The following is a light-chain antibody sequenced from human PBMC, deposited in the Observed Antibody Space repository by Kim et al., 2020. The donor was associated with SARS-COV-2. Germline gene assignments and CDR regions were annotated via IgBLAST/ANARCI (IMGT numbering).Light chain of an antibody. J-gene: IGLJ3*02. CDR2: SNN. CDR1: SSNIGSNT. CDR3: AAWDDSLFGWV. V-gene: IGLV1-44*01. Sequence: RVTIFCSGSSSNIGSNTVHWYQQLPGTAPKLLIYSNNQRPSGVPDRFSGSKSDTSASLAISGLQSEDEADYHCAAWDDSLFGWVFGGGTQLTVL.